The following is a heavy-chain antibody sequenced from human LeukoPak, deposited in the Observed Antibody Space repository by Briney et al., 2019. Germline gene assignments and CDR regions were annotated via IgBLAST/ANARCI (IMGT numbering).Heavy chain of an antibody. CDR1: GFSLGDYA. V-gene: IGHV3-30-3*02. CDR2: ISYDGSKK. J-gene: IGHJ4*02. CDR3: AKPPGGNLVDY. D-gene: IGHD2-21*02. Sequence: GGSLRLSCAASGFSLGDYAMHWVRQAPGKGLEWVAIISYDGSKKNHADSVKGRFTISRDNSKNTLYLQMNSLRAEDTAVYYCAKPPGGNLVDYWGQGTLVTVSS.